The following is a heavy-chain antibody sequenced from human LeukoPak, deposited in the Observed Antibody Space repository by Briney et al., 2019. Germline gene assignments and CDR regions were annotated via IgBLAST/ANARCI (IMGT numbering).Heavy chain of an antibody. V-gene: IGHV3-30*04. D-gene: IGHD2-8*01. Sequence: GRSLRLSCAASGFTFSTYAMNWVRQAPGKGLEWVAVISDDGRHNYYADSVKGRFTISRDNSKSTLYLQMNSLRDDDSAAYFCARVYLERLTAGYFDHWGQGTQDTVSS. CDR1: GFTFSTYA. J-gene: IGHJ4*02. CDR2: ISDDGRHN. CDR3: ARVYLERLTAGYFDH.